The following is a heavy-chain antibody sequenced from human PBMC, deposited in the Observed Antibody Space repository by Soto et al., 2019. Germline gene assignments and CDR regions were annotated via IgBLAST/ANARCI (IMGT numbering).Heavy chain of an antibody. CDR1: GFILSDCA. D-gene: IGHD7-27*01. V-gene: IGHV3-48*01. J-gene: IGHJ6*03. Sequence: EVQLVESGGGLVQPGGSLRLSCATSGFILSDCAMNWVRQAPGKGLEWVSYISSSSSVIEYADSVKGRFTVSRDNARNYLELQMNSLRAEDTAVYYCARDLSWGSNWYYYMDVWGKGTTVTVSS. CDR3: ARDLSWGSNWYYYMDV. CDR2: ISSSSSVI.